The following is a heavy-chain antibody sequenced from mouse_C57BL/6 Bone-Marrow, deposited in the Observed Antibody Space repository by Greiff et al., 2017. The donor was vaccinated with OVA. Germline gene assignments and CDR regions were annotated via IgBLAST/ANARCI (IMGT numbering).Heavy chain of an antibody. CDR3: ARGRDCYAMDY. CDR1: GYTFTDYY. Sequence: QVQLKQSGAELVKPGASVKISCKASGYTFTDYYINWVKQRPGQGLEWIGKISPGSGSTYYNEKFKGKATLTADKSSSTAYMQLSSEVSEDSAVDCCARGRDCYAMDYWGQGTSVTVSS. D-gene: IGHD3-3*01. CDR2: ISPGSGST. V-gene: IGHV1-77*01. J-gene: IGHJ4*01.